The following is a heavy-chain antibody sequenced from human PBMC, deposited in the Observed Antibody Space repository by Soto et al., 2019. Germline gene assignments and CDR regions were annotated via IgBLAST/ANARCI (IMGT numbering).Heavy chain of an antibody. CDR2: ISGSGGST. J-gene: IGHJ4*02. CDR1: GFTFSSYA. CDR3: AKDLGGVWILYYFDY. Sequence: GGSLRLSCAASGFTFSSYAMSWVRQAPGKGLEWVSAISGSGGSTYYADSVKGRFTISRDNSKNTLYLQMNSLRAEDTAVYYCAKDLGGVWILYYFDYWGQGTLVTVSS. D-gene: IGHD2-8*02. V-gene: IGHV3-23*01.